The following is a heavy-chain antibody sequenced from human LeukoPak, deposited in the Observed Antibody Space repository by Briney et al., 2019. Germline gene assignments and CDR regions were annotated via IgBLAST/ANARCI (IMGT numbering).Heavy chain of an antibody. CDR3: ARDRVTYYDFWSGYYTPNYFDY. D-gene: IGHD3-3*01. CDR2: VYTSGST. CDR1: GGSISSYY. Sequence: SETLSLICTVSGGSISSYYWSWIRQPAGKGLEWIGRVYTSGSTNYNPSLKSRVTMSVDTSKNQFSLKLSSVTAADTAVYYCARDRVTYYDFWSGYYTPNYFDYWGQGTLVTVSS. J-gene: IGHJ4*02. V-gene: IGHV4-4*07.